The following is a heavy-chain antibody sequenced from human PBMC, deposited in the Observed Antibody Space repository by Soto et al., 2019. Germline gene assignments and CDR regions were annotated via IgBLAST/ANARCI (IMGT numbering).Heavy chain of an antibody. Sequence: GGSLRLSCAASGFTFSSYAMSWVRQAPGKGLEWVSAISGSGGSTYYADSVKGRFTISRDNSKNTLYPQMNSLRAEDTAVYYCAKGGPMGSSSYYYYGMDVWGQGTTVTVSS. V-gene: IGHV3-23*01. CDR1: GFTFSSYA. D-gene: IGHD6-6*01. CDR3: AKGGPMGSSSYYYYGMDV. J-gene: IGHJ6*02. CDR2: ISGSGGST.